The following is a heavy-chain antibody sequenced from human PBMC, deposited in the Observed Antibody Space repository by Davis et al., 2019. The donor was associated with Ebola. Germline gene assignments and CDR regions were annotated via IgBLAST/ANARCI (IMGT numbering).Heavy chain of an antibody. V-gene: IGHV4-59*08. CDR3: ASDDFGDVGPDY. CDR2: IYHSGVT. D-gene: IGHD4-17*01. J-gene: IGHJ4*02. Sequence: GSLRLSCTVSGGSIRSYYWSWIRQPPGKGLAWIGYIYHSGVTNHNPSLKSRVTISVDTSKNQFSLRLSSVTAADTAVYYCASDDFGDVGPDYWGQGTLVTVSS. CDR1: GGSIRSYY.